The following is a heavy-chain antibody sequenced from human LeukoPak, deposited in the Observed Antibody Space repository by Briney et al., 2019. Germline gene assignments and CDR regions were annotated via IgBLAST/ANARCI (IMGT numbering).Heavy chain of an antibody. CDR3: ARDHNYGVIDY. CDR2: IKQDGSEK. CDR1: GFTFSSYW. J-gene: IGHJ4*02. D-gene: IGHD4-17*01. V-gene: IGHV3-7*01. Sequence: PGXSLRLSCAASGFTFSSYWMSWVRQAPGKGLEWVANIKQDGSEKYYVDSVKGRFTISRDNAKNSLYLQMNSLRAEDTAVYYCARDHNYGVIDYWGQGTLVTVSS.